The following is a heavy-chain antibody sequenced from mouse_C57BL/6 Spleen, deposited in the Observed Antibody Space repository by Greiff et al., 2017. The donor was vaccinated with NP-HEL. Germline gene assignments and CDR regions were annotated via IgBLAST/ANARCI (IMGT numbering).Heavy chain of an antibody. D-gene: IGHD4-1*01. CDR1: GFTFSDYY. CDR2: INYDGSST. V-gene: IGHV5-16*01. Sequence: EVKLVESEGGLVQPGRSMKLSCTASGFTFSDYYMAWVRQVPEKGLEWVANINYDGSSTYYLDSLKSRFIISRDNAKNILYLQMSSLKSEDTATYYCARDRLGRWYFDVWGTGTTVTVSS. CDR3: ARDRLGRWYFDV. J-gene: IGHJ1*03.